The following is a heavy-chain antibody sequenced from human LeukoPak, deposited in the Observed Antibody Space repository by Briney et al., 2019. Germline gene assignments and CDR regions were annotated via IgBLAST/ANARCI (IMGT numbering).Heavy chain of an antibody. Sequence: ASVKVSCKASGGTFSSYAISWVRQAPGQGLEWMGGIIPIFGTANYAQKFQGRVTITADESTSTAYMELSSLRSEDTAVYYCAIDYYDSSGYYSFSDYWGQGTLVTVSS. CDR3: AIDYYDSSGYYSFSDY. CDR2: IIPIFGTA. CDR1: GGTFSSYA. J-gene: IGHJ4*02. D-gene: IGHD3-22*01. V-gene: IGHV1-69*13.